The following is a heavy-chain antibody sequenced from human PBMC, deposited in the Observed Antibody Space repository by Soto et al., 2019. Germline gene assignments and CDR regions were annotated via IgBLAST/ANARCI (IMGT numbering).Heavy chain of an antibody. CDR1: GGTFSSLG. J-gene: IGHJ4*02. V-gene: IGHV1-69*06. CDR2: IIPISGRT. D-gene: IGHD5-12*01. CDR3: APRGTQVRWLEFADY. Sequence: QVQLLQSGAEVKRPGSSVKVSCEASGGTFSSLGFTWVRQAPGQGLEWMGGIIPISGRTTFAQKLHDTVPIHADRSKRPTYIELTTLTSDETAMYYCAPRGTQVRWLEFADYWGQGNLGTVSS.